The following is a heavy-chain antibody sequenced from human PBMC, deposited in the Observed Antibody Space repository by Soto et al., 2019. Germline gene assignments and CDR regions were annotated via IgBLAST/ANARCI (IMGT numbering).Heavy chain of an antibody. V-gene: IGHV1-3*01. D-gene: IGHD3-9*01. CDR1: GYTFTSYA. CDR2: INAGNGNT. Sequence: ASVKVSCKASGYTFTSYAMHWVRQAPGQRLEWMGWINAGNGNTKYSQKFQGRVTITRDTSASTAYMELSSLRSEDTAVYYCARGPVDYDILTEARTLGNWFDPWGQGTLVTVSS. CDR3: ARGPVDYDILTEARTLGNWFDP. J-gene: IGHJ5*02.